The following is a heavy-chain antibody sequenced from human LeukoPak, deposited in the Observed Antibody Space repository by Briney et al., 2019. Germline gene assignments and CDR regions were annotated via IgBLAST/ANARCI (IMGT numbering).Heavy chain of an antibody. D-gene: IGHD1-26*01. Sequence: PSETLSLTCTVSGGSVSSGGSYWSWLRQPPGKGLEWIGSIYYSGSTYYNPSLTSRVSISLDTSKNQFSLKLTSVTAADTAVYYCGRDSGSYGIDYWGQGTLVTVSS. CDR1: GGSVSSGGSY. V-gene: IGHV4-39*01. CDR3: GRDSGSYGIDY. CDR2: IYYSGST. J-gene: IGHJ4*02.